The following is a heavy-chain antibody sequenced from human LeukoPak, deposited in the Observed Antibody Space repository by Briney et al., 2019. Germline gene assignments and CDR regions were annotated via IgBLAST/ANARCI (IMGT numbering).Heavy chain of an antibody. CDR2: IWYDGSNK. Sequence: GGSLRLSCAASGFTFSSYGTHWVRQAPGKGLEWVAVIWYDGSNKYYADSVKGRFTISRDNSKNTLYLQMNSLRAEDTAVYYCARALSSYDFWSGPPPGYYGMDVWGQGTTVTVSS. J-gene: IGHJ6*02. CDR1: GFTFSSYG. D-gene: IGHD3-3*01. CDR3: ARALSSYDFWSGPPPGYYGMDV. V-gene: IGHV3-33*01.